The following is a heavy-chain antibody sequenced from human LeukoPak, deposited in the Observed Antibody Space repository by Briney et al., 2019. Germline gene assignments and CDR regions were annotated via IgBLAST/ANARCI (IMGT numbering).Heavy chain of an antibody. J-gene: IGHJ4*02. Sequence: GASVKVSCKASGGTCSSYAISWVRQAPGQGLEWMGRIIPILGIANYAQKFQGRVTITADKSTSTAYMELSSLRSEDTAVYYCARGSAATAAGGWWGQGTLLTVSS. CDR2: IIPILGIA. CDR3: ARGSAATAAGGW. CDR1: GGTCSSYA. V-gene: IGHV1-69*04. D-gene: IGHD2-15*01.